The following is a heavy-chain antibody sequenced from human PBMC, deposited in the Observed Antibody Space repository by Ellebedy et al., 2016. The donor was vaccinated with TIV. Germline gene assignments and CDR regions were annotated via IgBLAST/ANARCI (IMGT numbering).Heavy chain of an antibody. Sequence: ASVKVSCXASGDTFGKYMISWVRQAPDQGLEWMGGIVPFFGISNYAPRFKGRVTLTADESASTAYMEVSSLTSDDMAVYFCARVSNDIVSGPLGASTHAFDVWGQGTRVTVSS. D-gene: IGHD2-21*01. CDR3: ARVSNDIVSGPLGASTHAFDV. CDR2: IVPFFGIS. J-gene: IGHJ3*01. CDR1: GDTFGKYM. V-gene: IGHV1-69*13.